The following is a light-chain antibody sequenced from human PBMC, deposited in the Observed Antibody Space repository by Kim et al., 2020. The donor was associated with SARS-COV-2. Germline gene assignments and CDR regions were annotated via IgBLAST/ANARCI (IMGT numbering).Light chain of an antibody. J-gene: IGLJ2*01. CDR1: SGSIASNY. Sequence: LTQPHSVSGSPGETVTISCTRSSGSIASNYVQWYRQRPGSSPTTLISEDDKRLSGVPERFSGSLDTSSNSASITRSGLKTEDEAHYYCQSYDDTDVVFGGGTQLTVL. CDR3: QSYDDTDVV. CDR2: EDD. V-gene: IGLV6-57*01.